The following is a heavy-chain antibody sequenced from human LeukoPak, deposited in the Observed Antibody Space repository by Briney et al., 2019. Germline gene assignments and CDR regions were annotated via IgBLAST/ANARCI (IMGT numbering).Heavy chain of an antibody. CDR3: ARASPNTVTTLQYFDY. CDR1: GFTFSSYW. CDR2: INQDGSEK. D-gene: IGHD4-17*01. J-gene: IGHJ4*02. Sequence: GGSLRLSCAASGFTFSSYWMSWVRQAPGKGLEWVTNINQDGSEKYYVDSVKGRFTISRDNAKKSLYLQMNSLRAEDTAVYYCARASPNTVTTLQYFDYWGQGTLVTVSS. V-gene: IGHV3-7*03.